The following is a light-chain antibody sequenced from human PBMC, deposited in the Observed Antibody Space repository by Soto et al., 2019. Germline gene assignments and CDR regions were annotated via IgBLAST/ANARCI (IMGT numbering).Light chain of an antibody. CDR3: QQYGSSPALFT. V-gene: IGKV3-20*01. CDR2: GAS. CDR1: QSVSSSY. J-gene: IGKJ3*01. Sequence: EVVLTQSPGTLSLSPGERATLSCRASQSVSSSYLAWYQQKPGQAPRLLIYGASSRATGIPDRFSGSGSGTEFTLTISRLEPEDFAVYYCQQYGSSPALFTFGHGTKVDIK.